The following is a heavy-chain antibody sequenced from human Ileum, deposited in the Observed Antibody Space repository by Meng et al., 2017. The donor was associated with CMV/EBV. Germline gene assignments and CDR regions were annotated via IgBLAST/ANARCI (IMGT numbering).Heavy chain of an antibody. D-gene: IGHD6-13*01. CDR2: IYPQDGGT. J-gene: IGHJ4*02. Sequence: QVQLVPSGAEVKKPGASVKVSCKTSGYTFTANQLHLVRQAPGQGLEWMGWIYPQDGGTYFAQKFQDRVTLTRDTSITTAYMELSGLTSDDTAIYYCVRESWYFDFWGEGTLVTVSS. CDR3: VRESWYFDF. CDR1: GYTFTANQ. V-gene: IGHV1-2*02.